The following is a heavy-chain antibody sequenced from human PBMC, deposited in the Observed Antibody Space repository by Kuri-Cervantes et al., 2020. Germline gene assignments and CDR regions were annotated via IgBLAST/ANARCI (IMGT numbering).Heavy chain of an antibody. Sequence: ASVKVSCKASGGTFSSYAISWVRQAPGKGLEWMGGFDPEDGETIYAQKFQGRVTMTEDTSTDTAYMELSSLRSEDTAVYYCATITNGDYDVLGYYYYYMDVWGKGTTVTVSS. CDR2: FDPEDGET. CDR3: ATITNGDYDVLGYYYYYMDV. J-gene: IGHJ6*03. CDR1: GGTFSSYA. D-gene: IGHD4-17*01. V-gene: IGHV1-24*01.